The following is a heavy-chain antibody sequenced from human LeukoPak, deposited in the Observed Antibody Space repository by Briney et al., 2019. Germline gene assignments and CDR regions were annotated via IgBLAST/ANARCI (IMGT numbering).Heavy chain of an antibody. Sequence: PSETLSLTCTVSGGSISSYYWSWIRQPPGKGLEWIGYIYYSGSTNYNPSLKSRVTISVDTSKNQFSLKLSSVTAADTAVYYCARFSVGSAFDIWGQGPMVTVSS. CDR1: GGSISSYY. CDR3: ARFSVGSAFDI. J-gene: IGHJ3*02. CDR2: IYYSGST. V-gene: IGHV4-59*08. D-gene: IGHD2-15*01.